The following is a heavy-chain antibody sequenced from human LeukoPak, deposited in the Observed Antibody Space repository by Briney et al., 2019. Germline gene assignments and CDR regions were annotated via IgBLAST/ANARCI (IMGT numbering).Heavy chain of an antibody. CDR1: GYTFTSYG. Sequence: ASVKVSCKASGYTFTSYGISWVRQAPGQGLEWMGWISAYNGNTNYAQKLQGRVTMTTDTSTSTAYMELRSLTSDDTAVYYCARLAGTAMIGYFQHWGQGTLVTVSS. D-gene: IGHD5-18*01. CDR3: ARLAGTAMIGYFQH. V-gene: IGHV1-18*01. CDR2: ISAYNGNT. J-gene: IGHJ1*01.